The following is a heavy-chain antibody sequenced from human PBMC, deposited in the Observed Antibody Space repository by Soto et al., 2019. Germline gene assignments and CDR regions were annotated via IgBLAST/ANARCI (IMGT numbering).Heavy chain of an antibody. CDR1: GYTFTSYG. CDR2: ISAYNGNT. D-gene: IGHD6-6*01. V-gene: IGHV1-18*01. CDR3: ARDQRAARPAYYYYGMDV. Sequence: QVQLVQSGAEVKKPGASVKVSCKASGYTFTSYGISWVRQAPGQGLEWMGWISAYNGNTNYAQKLQGRVTMTTDTSTSTAYMELRSLRADDTAVYDCARDQRAARPAYYYYGMDVWGQGTTVTVSS. J-gene: IGHJ6*02.